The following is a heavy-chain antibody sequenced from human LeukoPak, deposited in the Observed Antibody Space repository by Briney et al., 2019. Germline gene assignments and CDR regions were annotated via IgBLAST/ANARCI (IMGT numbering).Heavy chain of an antibody. J-gene: IGHJ4*02. V-gene: IGHV3-9*01. Sequence: GGSLRLSCAASGFTFDDYAMRWVRHAPGEGPERVWGICWNSGNICYADSLKGRLTISRDNAKNSLYLQMNSLRAEDTALYYCTKDMSYKGTGWSHLDSWGQGTLVTVSS. CDR2: ICWNSGNI. CDR1: GFTFDDYA. D-gene: IGHD3/OR15-3a*01. CDR3: TKDMSYKGTGWSHLDS.